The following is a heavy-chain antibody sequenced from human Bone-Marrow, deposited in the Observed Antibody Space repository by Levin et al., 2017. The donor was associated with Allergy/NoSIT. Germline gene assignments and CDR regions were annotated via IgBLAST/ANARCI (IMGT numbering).Heavy chain of an antibody. D-gene: IGHD6-13*01. CDR3: ARGVRYSSSWYVVSEVSTMLYYFDY. V-gene: IGHV4-59*01. CDR2: IYYSGST. Sequence: SETLSLTCTVSGGSISSYYWSWIRQPPGKGLEWIGYIYYSGSTNYNPSLKSRVTISVDTSKNQFSLKLSSVTAADTAVYYCARGVRYSSSWYVVSEVSTMLYYFDYWGQGTLVTVSS. CDR1: GGSISSYY. J-gene: IGHJ4*02.